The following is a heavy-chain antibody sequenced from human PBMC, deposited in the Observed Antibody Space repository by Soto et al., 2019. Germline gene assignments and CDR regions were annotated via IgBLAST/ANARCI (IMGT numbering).Heavy chain of an antibody. Sequence: GGSLRLSCAASGFSLSNNVMHWVRQAPGKGLEWVAVISYDGNNKYYADSVKGRFTISRDNSKNTVYLEMNNLRAEDTAMYYCAKGGSGNYLTYYYYYGMDVWGQGTTVTVSS. CDR3: AKGGSGNYLTYYYYYGMDV. V-gene: IGHV3-30*18. D-gene: IGHD3-22*01. J-gene: IGHJ6*02. CDR1: GFSLSNNV. CDR2: ISYDGNNK.